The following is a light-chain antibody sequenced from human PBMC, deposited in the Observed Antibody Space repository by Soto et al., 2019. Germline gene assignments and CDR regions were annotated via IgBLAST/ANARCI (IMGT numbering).Light chain of an antibody. CDR2: AAS. J-gene: IGKJ1*01. Sequence: DIQMTQSPSSLFASVGDIVTITCRASQSISGYLNWYQKKSGQDPRLLMYAASSLQSGVPSRFRGSGSGTDFTINISSLQPEDSDTYYCPPSDSMPWTVDQGTKVDIK. CDR3: PPSDSMPWT. CDR1: QSISGY. V-gene: IGKV1-39*01.